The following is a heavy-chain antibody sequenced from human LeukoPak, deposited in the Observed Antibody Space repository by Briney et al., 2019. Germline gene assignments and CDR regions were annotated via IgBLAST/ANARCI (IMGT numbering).Heavy chain of an antibody. D-gene: IGHD2-15*01. CDR1: GGSISSSSYY. CDR2: IYYSGST. Sequence: SETLSLTCTVSGGSISSSSYYWGWIRQPPGKGLEWIGSIYYSGSTYYNPSLKSRVTISVDTSKNQFSLKLSSVTAADTAVYYCARQSPPVVGGFMDVRGKGTTVIVSS. V-gene: IGHV4-39*01. J-gene: IGHJ6*03. CDR3: ARQSPPVVGGFMDV.